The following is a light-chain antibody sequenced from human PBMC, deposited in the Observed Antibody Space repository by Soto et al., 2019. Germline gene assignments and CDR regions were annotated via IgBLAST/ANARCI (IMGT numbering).Light chain of an antibody. CDR3: AAWDDSLSGQV. CDR1: SYNIGSNY. V-gene: IGLV1-47*01. Sequence: QSVLTQPPSASGTPGQRVTISCSGSSYNIGSNYVYWYQQLPGTAPKLLIYRNNQRPSGVPDRFSGSKSGTSASLAISGLRSEDEADYYCAAWDDSLSGQVFGTGTKVTVL. CDR2: RNN. J-gene: IGLJ1*01.